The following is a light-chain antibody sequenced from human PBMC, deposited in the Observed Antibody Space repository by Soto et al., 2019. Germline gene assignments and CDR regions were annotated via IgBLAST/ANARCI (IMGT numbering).Light chain of an antibody. Sequence: DVVMTQTPLSLSVTPGQPASISCKSTQSLLLGDGKTYLYWYLQKSGQPPQLLIYEVSNRFSGVPDRFSGSGSGTDSTLKISRVEAEDVGVYYCMQGTHWPTTFGQGTRLEIK. J-gene: IGKJ5*01. CDR1: QSLLLGDGKTY. V-gene: IGKV2D-29*01. CDR2: EVS. CDR3: MQGTHWPTT.